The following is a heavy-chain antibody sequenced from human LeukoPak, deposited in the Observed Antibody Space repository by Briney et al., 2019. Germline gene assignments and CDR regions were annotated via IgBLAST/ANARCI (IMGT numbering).Heavy chain of an antibody. CDR3: AKDATAVVGTVYMDV. J-gene: IGHJ6*03. V-gene: IGHV3-48*03. D-gene: IGHD6-13*01. CDR1: GFTFSNYE. Sequence: GGSLRLSCAASGFTFSNYEMNWVRQAPGKGVEWISHISNFGDMIHYADSVEGRFTISRDNAKNSLYLQMDSLRAEDTAVYYCAKDATAVVGTVYMDVWGKGTTVTISS. CDR2: ISNFGDMI.